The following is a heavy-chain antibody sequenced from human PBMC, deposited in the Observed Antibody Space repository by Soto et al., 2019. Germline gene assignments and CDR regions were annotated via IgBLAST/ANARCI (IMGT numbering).Heavy chain of an antibody. J-gene: IGHJ6*02. Sequence: QVQLVESGGGVVQPGRSLRLSCAASGFTFISYGMHWVRQAPGKGLEWVAVISYDGSNKYYVDSVKGRFTISRDNSKNTLYLQMNSLRAEDTAVYYCAKDGSGWSGMDVWGQGTTVTVSS. CDR2: ISYDGSNK. V-gene: IGHV3-30*18. CDR1: GFTFISYG. D-gene: IGHD6-19*01. CDR3: AKDGSGWSGMDV.